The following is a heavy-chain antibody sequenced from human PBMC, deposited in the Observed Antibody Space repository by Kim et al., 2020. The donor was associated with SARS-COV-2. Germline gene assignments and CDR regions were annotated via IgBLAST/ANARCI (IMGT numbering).Heavy chain of an antibody. CDR1: GYTFTSSG. Sequence: ASVKVSCKASGYTFTSSGISWVRQAPGQGLEWMGWISAYNGNTNYAQKLQVRVTMTTDTSTSTAYMELRSLRSDDTAVYYCASDSSSWYWVNYYYYMDVWGEGTTVTVSS. V-gene: IGHV1-18*01. J-gene: IGHJ6*03. D-gene: IGHD6-13*01. CDR2: ISAYNGNT. CDR3: ASDSSSWYWVNYYYYMDV.